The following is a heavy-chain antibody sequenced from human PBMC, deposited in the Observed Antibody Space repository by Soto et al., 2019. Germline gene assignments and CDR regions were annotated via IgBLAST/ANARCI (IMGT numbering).Heavy chain of an antibody. J-gene: IGHJ4*02. D-gene: IGHD5-12*01. Sequence: VSCKASGYTFTSYGISWVRQAPGQGLEWMGWINPNSGGTNYAQKFQGWVTMTRDTSISTAYMELSRLRSDDTAVYYCARERDGYNYDYWGQGTLVTVSS. CDR3: ARERDGYNYDY. V-gene: IGHV1-2*04. CDR2: INPNSGGT. CDR1: GYTFTSYG.